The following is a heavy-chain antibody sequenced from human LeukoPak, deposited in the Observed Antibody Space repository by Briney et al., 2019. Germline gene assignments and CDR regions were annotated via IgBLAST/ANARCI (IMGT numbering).Heavy chain of an antibody. Sequence: GGSLRLSCAASGFTFSSYDMHWVRQAPGKGLEYISSISDNGGSTFYANSVKGRFTISRDNSNNMLYLQMGSLRVEDMAVYYCSRGLARGYAYGPLEWGQGDLVTVFS. V-gene: IGHV3-64*01. CDR3: SRGLARGYAYGPLE. CDR1: GFTFSSYD. D-gene: IGHD5-18*01. J-gene: IGHJ4*01. CDR2: ISDNGGST.